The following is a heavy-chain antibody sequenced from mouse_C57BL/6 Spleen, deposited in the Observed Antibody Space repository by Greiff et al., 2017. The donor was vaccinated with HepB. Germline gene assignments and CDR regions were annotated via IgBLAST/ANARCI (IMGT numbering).Heavy chain of an antibody. CDR1: GFTFTDYY. Sequence: EVHLVESGGGLVQPGGSLSLSCAASGFTFTDYYMSWVRQPPGKALEWLGFIRNKANGYTTEYSASVKGRFTISRDNSQSILYLQMNALRAEDSATYYCARSYDYYFDYWGQGTTLTVSS. CDR3: ARSYDYYFDY. CDR2: IRNKANGYTT. D-gene: IGHD2-4*01. J-gene: IGHJ2*01. V-gene: IGHV7-3*01.